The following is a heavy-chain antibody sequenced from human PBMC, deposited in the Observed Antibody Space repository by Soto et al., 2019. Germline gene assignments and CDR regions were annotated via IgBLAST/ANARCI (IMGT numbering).Heavy chain of an antibody. CDR1: GYTFVNYW. CDR2: IYPVESDA. V-gene: IGHV5-51*01. Sequence: GESLKISCQASGYTFVNYWIGWVRQMPGKGLELMGIIYPVESDARYSPSFQGQVIISADKSITTAYLQWSSLKASDTAMYYCARGSRGMDVWGQGTTGTVSS. D-gene: IGHD6-19*01. J-gene: IGHJ6*02. CDR3: ARGSRGMDV.